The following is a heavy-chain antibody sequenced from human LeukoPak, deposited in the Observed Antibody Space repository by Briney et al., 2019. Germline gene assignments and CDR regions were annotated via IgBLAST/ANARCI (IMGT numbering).Heavy chain of an antibody. CDR1: GFTFRSYW. Sequence: GGSLRLSCAASGFTFRSYWMSWVRQAPGKGLEWVAKIKEDGREEYYVDSVKGRFTISRDNAKNSLYLQMNSLRAEDTAVYYCARGRCADPDLSCSGGSLEYWGQGTLITVSS. CDR2: IKEDGREE. J-gene: IGHJ4*02. V-gene: IGHV3-7*01. D-gene: IGHD2-15*01. CDR3: ARGRCADPDLSCSGGSLEY.